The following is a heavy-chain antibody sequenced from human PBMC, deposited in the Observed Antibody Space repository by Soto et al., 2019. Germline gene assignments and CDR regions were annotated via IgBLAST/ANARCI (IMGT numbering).Heavy chain of an antibody. CDR2: IYDTGISGYTPST. CDR3: ARGEDAFFYYGLDV. V-gene: IGHV4-59*01. CDR1: GGSTTSSY. J-gene: IGHJ6*02. Sequence: PSETLSLTCTVSGGSTTSSYWSWIRRPPGKGLEWIAYIYDTGISGYTPSTSYNPSLKSRVTMSVDASKSQFSLKLTSVTAADTAVYYCARGEDAFFYYGLDVWGQGIKVTVYS.